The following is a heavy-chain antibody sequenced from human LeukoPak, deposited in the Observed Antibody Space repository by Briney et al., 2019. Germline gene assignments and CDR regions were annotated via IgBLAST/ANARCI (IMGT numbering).Heavy chain of an antibody. D-gene: IGHD5-18*01. CDR3: ARVSRTAMVSDY. CDR1: GFTFSSYE. CDR2: ISSSGSTI. J-gene: IGHJ4*02. V-gene: IGHV3-48*03. Sequence: PGGSLRLSCTASGFTFSSYEMNWVCQAPGKGLEWVSYISSSGSTIYYADSVKGRFTISRDNAKNSLYLQMNSLRAEDTAVYYCARVSRTAMVSDYWGQGTLVTVSS.